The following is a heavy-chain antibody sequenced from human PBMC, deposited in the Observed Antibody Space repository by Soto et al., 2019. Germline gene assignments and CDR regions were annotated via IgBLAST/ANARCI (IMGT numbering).Heavy chain of an antibody. CDR1: GFTFSSHA. Sequence: EVQLVESGGGLVQPGGSLKLSCAVSGFTFSSHAMNWVRQAPGKGLEWVAYIHGTRSIIYYADSVKGRFTISRDNAKNSLYLQMDSLRDEDTALYYCARNARNADYDYWGQGTLVTVSS. V-gene: IGHV3-48*02. CDR2: IHGTRSII. D-gene: IGHD3-16*01. J-gene: IGHJ4*02. CDR3: ARNARNADYDY.